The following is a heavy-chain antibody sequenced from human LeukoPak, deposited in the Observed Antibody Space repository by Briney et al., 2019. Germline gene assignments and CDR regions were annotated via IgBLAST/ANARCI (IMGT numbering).Heavy chain of an antibody. D-gene: IGHD5-18*01. V-gene: IGHV3-21*01. J-gene: IGHJ4*02. CDR1: GFTFSTHT. Sequence: GGSLRLSCAASGFTFSTHTMNCVRQAPGKGLEWVSSISSRSSYIFYAESLKGRFTISRDNAKNSLYLQMNSLGGEDTAVYYCASEGYSYGHDYWGQGTLVTVSS. CDR2: ISSRSSYI. CDR3: ASEGYSYGHDY.